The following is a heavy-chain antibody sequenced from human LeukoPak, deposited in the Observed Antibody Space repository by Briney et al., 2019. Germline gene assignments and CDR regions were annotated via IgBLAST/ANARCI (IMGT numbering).Heavy chain of an antibody. CDR1: GGSFSGYY. J-gene: IGHJ4*02. V-gene: IGHV4-34*01. Sequence: PETLSLTCAVYGGSFSGYYWSWIRQPPGKGLEWIGEINHSGSTNYNPSLKSRVTISVDTSKNQFSLKLSSVTAADTAVYYCARLGGIAADYWGQGTLVTVSS. CDR3: ARLGGIAADY. CDR2: INHSGST. D-gene: IGHD6-13*01.